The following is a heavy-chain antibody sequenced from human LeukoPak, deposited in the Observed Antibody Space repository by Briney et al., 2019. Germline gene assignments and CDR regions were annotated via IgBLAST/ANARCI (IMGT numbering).Heavy chain of an antibody. CDR1: GFTFSSYS. D-gene: IGHD1-1*01. Sequence: PGGSLRLSCAASGFTFSSYSMNWVRQAPGKGLEWVSSISSSSSYIYYADSLKGRFTISRDNAKNSLDLQMNSLRAEDTAVYYCARGWIGPLVRLQLFDYWGQGTLVTVSS. V-gene: IGHV3-21*01. CDR3: ARGWIGPLVRLQLFDY. J-gene: IGHJ4*02. CDR2: ISSSSSYI.